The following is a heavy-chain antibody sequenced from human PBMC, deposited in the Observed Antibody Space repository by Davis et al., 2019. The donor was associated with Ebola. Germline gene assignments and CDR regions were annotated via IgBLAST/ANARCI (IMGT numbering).Heavy chain of an antibody. CDR2: IYHSGST. CDR3: ARGHPSGSYPFDY. J-gene: IGHJ4*02. D-gene: IGHD1-26*01. V-gene: IGHV4-4*02. CDR1: GGSISSSNW. Sequence: MPSETLSLTCAVSGGSISSSNWWSWVRQPPGKGLAWIGEIYHSGSTNYNPSLKSRVTISVDKSKNQFSLKLSSVTAADTAVYYCARGHPSGSYPFDYWGQGTLVTVSS.